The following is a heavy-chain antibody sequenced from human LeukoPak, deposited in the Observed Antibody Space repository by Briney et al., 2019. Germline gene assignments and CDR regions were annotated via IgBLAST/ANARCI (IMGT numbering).Heavy chain of an antibody. CDR1: GFSFSRYW. CDR3: ARGETRGDF. D-gene: IGHD3-10*01. Sequence: GGSLRLSCAASGFSFSRYWMSWVRQAPGKGLEWVAIMKQDGREEYYVDSVKGRFTISRDNAQNSLFLQMNSLRAEDTAVYFCARGETRGDFWGQGTLVTVSS. V-gene: IGHV3-7*01. J-gene: IGHJ4*02. CDR2: MKQDGREE.